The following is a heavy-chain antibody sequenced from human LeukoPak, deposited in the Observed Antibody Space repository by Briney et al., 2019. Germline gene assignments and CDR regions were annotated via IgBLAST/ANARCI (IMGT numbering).Heavy chain of an antibody. J-gene: IGHJ4*02. Sequence: SVKVSCKASGGTFSSYAISWVRQAPGQGLEWVGRIIPILGIANYAQKFQGRVTITADKSTSTAYMELSSLRSEDTAVYYCASDLSTAWTRYWGQGTLVTVSS. D-gene: IGHD3/OR15-3a*01. V-gene: IGHV1-69*04. CDR1: GGTFSSYA. CDR2: IIPILGIA. CDR3: ASDLSTAWTRY.